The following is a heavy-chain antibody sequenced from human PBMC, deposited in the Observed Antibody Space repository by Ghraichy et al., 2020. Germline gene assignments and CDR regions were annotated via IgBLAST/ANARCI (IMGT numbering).Heavy chain of an antibody. Sequence: ASVKVSCKASGYTFTSYDINWVRQATGQGLEWMGWMNPDSGNTGYAQKFQGRVTMTRNTSISTAYMELSTLRSEDTAVYYCARCFRAAAGTDFDYWGQGTLVTVSS. CDR2: MNPDSGNT. J-gene: IGHJ4*02. CDR1: GYTFTSYD. V-gene: IGHV1-8*01. D-gene: IGHD6-13*01. CDR3: ARCFRAAAGTDFDY.